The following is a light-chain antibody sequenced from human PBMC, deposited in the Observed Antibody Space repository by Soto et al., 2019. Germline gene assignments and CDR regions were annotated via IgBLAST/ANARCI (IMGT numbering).Light chain of an antibody. CDR1: SSDVGNYNL. CDR3: WSYAGTFTYVV. Sequence: QSVLTQPASVSGSPGQSITISCTGTSSDVGNYNLVSWYQHHPGKVPKLIIYEDTHRPSGVSNRFSGSKSGNTASLTISGLQAEDEADYYCWSYAGTFTYVVFGGGTKLTVL. J-gene: IGLJ2*01. V-gene: IGLV2-23*01. CDR2: EDT.